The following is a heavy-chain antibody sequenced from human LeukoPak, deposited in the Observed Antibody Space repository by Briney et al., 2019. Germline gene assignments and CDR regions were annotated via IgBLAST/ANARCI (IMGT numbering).Heavy chain of an antibody. Sequence: SVKVSCKASGFTFTSSAMQWVRQARGQRLEWIGWIVVGSGNTNYAQKFQERVTITRDMSTSTAYMELSSLRSEDTAVYYCARGYDSSGYYYGPYYYYYMDVWGKGTTVTVSS. J-gene: IGHJ6*03. D-gene: IGHD3-22*01. V-gene: IGHV1-58*02. CDR3: ARGYDSSGYYYGPYYYYYMDV. CDR2: IVVGSGNT. CDR1: GFTFTSSA.